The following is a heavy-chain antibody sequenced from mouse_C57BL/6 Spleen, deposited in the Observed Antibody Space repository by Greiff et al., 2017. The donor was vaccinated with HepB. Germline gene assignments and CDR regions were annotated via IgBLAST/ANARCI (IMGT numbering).Heavy chain of an antibody. Sequence: VQLQQSGPGLVQPSQSLSITCTVSGFSLTSYGVHWVRQSPGKGLEWLGVIWSGGSTDYSAAFISRLSISKDNSKSQVFFKMNSLQADDTAIYYCARHAGRKNAVDYWGQGASFTVSS. J-gene: IGHJ4*01. CDR2: IWSGGST. V-gene: IGHV2-2*01. CDR1: GFSLTSYG. CDR3: ARHAGRKNAVDY.